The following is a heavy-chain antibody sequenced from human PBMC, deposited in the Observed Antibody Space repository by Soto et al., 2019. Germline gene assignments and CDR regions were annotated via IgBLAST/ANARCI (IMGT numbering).Heavy chain of an antibody. CDR1: GFTFDDYT. Sequence: PGGSLRLSCAASGFTFDDYTMHWVRQAPGKGLEWVSLISWDGGSTYYADSVKGRFTISRDNSKNSLYLQMNSLRTEDTALYYCAKDMDETYYGMDVWGQGTTVTVSS. CDR2: ISWDGGST. J-gene: IGHJ6*02. V-gene: IGHV3-43*01. CDR3: AKDMDETYYGMDV.